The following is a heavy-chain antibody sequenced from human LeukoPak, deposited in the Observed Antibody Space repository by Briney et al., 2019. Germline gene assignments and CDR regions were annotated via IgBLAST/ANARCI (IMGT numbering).Heavy chain of an antibody. Sequence: GASVKVSCKASGYTFTSYGISWVRQAPGQRLEWMGWINAGNGNTKYSQKFQGRVTITRDTSASTAYMELSSLRSEDTAVYYCATDRERLGELSLLYWGQGTLVTVSS. CDR2: INAGNGNT. CDR3: ATDRERLGELSLLY. CDR1: GYTFTSYG. D-gene: IGHD3-16*02. J-gene: IGHJ4*02. V-gene: IGHV1-18*01.